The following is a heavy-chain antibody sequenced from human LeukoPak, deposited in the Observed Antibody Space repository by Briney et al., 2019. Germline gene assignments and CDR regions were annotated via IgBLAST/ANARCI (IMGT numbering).Heavy chain of an antibody. CDR1: GGSISSYY. J-gene: IGHJ5*02. V-gene: IGHV4-4*07. CDR2: IYTSGST. CDR3: ARGFRWIAAAGNWFDP. Sequence: PSETLSLTCTVSGGSISSYYWSWIRQPAGKGLEWIGRIYTSGSTNYNPSLKSRVTMSVDTSKNQFSLKLSSVTAADTAVYYCARGFRWIAAAGNWFDPWGQGTLVTVSS. D-gene: IGHD6-13*01.